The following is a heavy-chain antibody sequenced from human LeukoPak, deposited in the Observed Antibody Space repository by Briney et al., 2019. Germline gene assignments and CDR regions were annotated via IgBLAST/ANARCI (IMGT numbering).Heavy chain of an antibody. CDR1: GFTVSSNY. J-gene: IGHJ4*02. CDR3: ARSGYDSSGWPFDY. Sequence: PGGSLRLSCAASGFTVSSNYMSWVRQAPGKGLEWVSVIYSGGSTYYADSVKGRFTISRDNSKNTLYLQMNSLRAEDTAVYYCARSGYDSSGWPFDYWGQGTLVTVSS. CDR2: IYSGGST. D-gene: IGHD6-19*01. V-gene: IGHV3-66*01.